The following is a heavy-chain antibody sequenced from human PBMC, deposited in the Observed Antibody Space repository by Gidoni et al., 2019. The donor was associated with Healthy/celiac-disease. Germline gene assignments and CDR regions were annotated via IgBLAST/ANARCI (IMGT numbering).Heavy chain of an antibody. J-gene: IGHJ4*02. CDR2: IKQDGSEK. Sequence: EVQLVESGGGLVQPGRSLRLSCAASGLTFSSHWMSWVRQAPGKGLEWVANIKQDGSEKYYVDSVKGRFTISRDNAKNSLYLQMNSLRAEDTAVYYCARDWAPFSMILTYYFDYWGQGTLVTVSS. CDR3: ARDWAPFSMILTYYFDY. D-gene: IGHD3-22*01. V-gene: IGHV3-7*01. CDR1: GLTFSSHW.